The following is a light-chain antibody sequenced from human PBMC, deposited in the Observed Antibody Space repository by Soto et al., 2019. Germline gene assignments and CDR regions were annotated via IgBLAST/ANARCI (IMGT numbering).Light chain of an antibody. J-gene: IGLJ2*01. CDR2: SND. V-gene: IGLV1-44*01. CDR1: SSKIGSTS. CDR3: ATWDYNLNGVV. Sequence: QSVLTQPPSASGTPGQRVSMSCSGGSSKIGSTSVDWYQQVPGMAPKLLIYSNDQRPSGVPDRISGSKSGTSGSLVISGLQAEDEADYFCATWDYNLNGVVFGGGTQLTVL.